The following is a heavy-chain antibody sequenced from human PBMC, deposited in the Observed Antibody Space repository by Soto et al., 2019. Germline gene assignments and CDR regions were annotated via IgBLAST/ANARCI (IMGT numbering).Heavy chain of an antibody. CDR2: ISGSGATT. CDR1: GFTFSSYA. CDR3: AQDIGRFAGDSDY. J-gene: IGHJ4*02. Sequence: GGSLRLSCAASGFTFSSYAMNWVRQAPGKGLEWVSGISGSGATTYYADSVKGRFTISRDNSKNTLYLQMNSLRAEDTAVYYCAQDIGRFAGDSDYWGQGTLVTV. D-gene: IGHD7-27*01. V-gene: IGHV3-23*01.